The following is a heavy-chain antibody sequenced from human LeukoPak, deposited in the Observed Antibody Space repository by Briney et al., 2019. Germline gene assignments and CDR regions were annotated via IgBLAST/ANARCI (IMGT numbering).Heavy chain of an antibody. J-gene: IGHJ4*02. CDR2: TYYRSKWYN. V-gene: IGHV6-1*01. CDR3: ARAFGTTGWHTFDY. CDR1: GDSVSSQNGA. D-gene: IGHD6-19*01. Sequence: SQTLSLTCVVSGDSVSSQNGAWNWIRQSPSRGLEWLGRTYYRSKWYNDYAESMEGRMTISQDTSKNQYSLHLNSVTPDDTAVYYCARAFGTTGWHTFDYWGQGTLVTVSS.